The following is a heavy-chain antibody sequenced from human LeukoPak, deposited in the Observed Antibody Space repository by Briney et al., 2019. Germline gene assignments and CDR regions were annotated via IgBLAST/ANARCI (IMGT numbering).Heavy chain of an antibody. CDR1: GFSLSTSGMC. V-gene: IGHV2-70*11. CDR2: IDWDDDK. D-gene: IGHD5-12*01. Sequence: SGPALVKPTQTLTLTCTFSGFSLSTSGMCVSWIRQPPGKALEWLARIDWDDDKYYSTSLKTRLTISKDTSKNQVVLTMTNMDPVDTATYYCAHRGVATRAFDYWGQGTLVTVSS. CDR3: AHRGVATRAFDY. J-gene: IGHJ4*02.